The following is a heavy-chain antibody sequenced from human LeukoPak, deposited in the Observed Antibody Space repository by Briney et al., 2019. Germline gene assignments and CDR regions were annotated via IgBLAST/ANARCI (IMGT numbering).Heavy chain of an antibody. CDR3: AKDKGWGYSTYDYYGMDV. D-gene: IGHD1-26*01. Sequence: GGSLRLSCAASGFTFSNYAMSWVRLAPGKGLEWVSAISGSGGSTYYADSVKGRFTISRDNSKNTLYLQMNSLRAEDTAVYYCAKDKGWGYSTYDYYGMDVWGQGTTVTVSS. CDR1: GFTFSNYA. V-gene: IGHV3-23*01. CDR2: ISGSGGST. J-gene: IGHJ6*02.